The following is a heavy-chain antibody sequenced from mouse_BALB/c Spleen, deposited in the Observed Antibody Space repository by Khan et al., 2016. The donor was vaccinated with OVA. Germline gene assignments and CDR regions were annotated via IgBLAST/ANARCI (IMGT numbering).Heavy chain of an antibody. J-gene: IGHJ3*01. D-gene: IGHD2-10*02. CDR2: IDPSDSET. CDR3: ARGGYGTSFAY. CDR1: GYTFTSYW. V-gene: IGHV1-61*01. Sequence: QVQLQQSGAELVRPGASVKLSCKASGYTFTSYWMNWVKQRPGQGLEWIGLIDPSDSETPYNQMFKDKATLTVDTSSSTAYMQLSSLTSEDSAVYYYARGGYGTSFAYWGQGTLVTVSA.